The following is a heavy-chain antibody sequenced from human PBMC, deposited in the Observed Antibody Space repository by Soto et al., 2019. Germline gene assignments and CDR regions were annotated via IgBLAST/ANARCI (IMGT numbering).Heavy chain of an antibody. D-gene: IGHD3-3*01. CDR1: GFTFSSYA. CDR2: ISSSSSYI. Sequence: GGSLRLSCAASGFTFSSYAMSWVRQAPGKGLEWVSSISSSSSYIYYADSVKGRFTISRDNAKNSLYLQMNSLRAEDTAVYYCARDQFKGIFESDYYYGMDVWGQGTTVTVSS. V-gene: IGHV3-21*01. CDR3: ARDQFKGIFESDYYYGMDV. J-gene: IGHJ6*02.